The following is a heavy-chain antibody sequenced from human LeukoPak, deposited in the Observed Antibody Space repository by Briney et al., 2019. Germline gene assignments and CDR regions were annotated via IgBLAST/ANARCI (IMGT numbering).Heavy chain of an antibody. CDR3: ARGGNWNDPIDAFDI. CDR2: LSAYNCNT. V-gene: IGHV1-18*04. J-gene: IGHJ3*02. D-gene: IGHD1-1*01. CDR1: GYTLTSYG. Sequence: GASVKVSCKASGYTLTSYGISWVRQAPGQGLEWMGWLSAYNCNTNYAQKLQGRVTMTTDTSTSTGYMELRSLRSDDTAVYYCARGGNWNDPIDAFDIWGQGTMVTVSS.